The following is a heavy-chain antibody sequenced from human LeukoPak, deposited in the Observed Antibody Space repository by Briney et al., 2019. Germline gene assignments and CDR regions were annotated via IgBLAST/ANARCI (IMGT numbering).Heavy chain of an antibody. D-gene: IGHD3-10*01. CDR2: IYYSGST. J-gene: IGHJ4*02. Sequence: LETLSLTCTVSGGSISSYYWSWIRQPPGKGLEWIGYIYYSGSTNYNPSLKSRVTISVDTSKNQFSLKLSSVTAADTAVYYCARAPLWFGELYYYFDYWGQGTLVTVSS. CDR1: GGSISSYY. V-gene: IGHV4-59*01. CDR3: ARAPLWFGELYYYFDY.